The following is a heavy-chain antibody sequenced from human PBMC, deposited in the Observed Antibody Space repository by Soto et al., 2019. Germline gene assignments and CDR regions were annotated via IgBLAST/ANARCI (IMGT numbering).Heavy chain of an antibody. CDR1: GFTVSSNY. Sequence: PGGSLRLSCAASGFTVSSNYMSWVRQAPGKGLEWVSVIYSGGSTYYADSVKGRFTISRDNSKNTLYLQMNSLRAEDTAVYYCASSNKYYYDSIDAFDIWGQGTMVTVS. D-gene: IGHD3-22*01. CDR3: ASSNKYYYDSIDAFDI. J-gene: IGHJ3*02. CDR2: IYSGGST. V-gene: IGHV3-53*01.